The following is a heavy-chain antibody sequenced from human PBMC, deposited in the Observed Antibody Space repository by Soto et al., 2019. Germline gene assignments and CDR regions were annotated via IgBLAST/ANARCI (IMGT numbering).Heavy chain of an antibody. CDR1: GGSISSYY. Sequence: KPSETLSLTCAVSGGSISSYYWSWIRQPPGKGLEWIGYVYYNGNTNYNPSLKSRVTISLDTSKNQFSLKLNSVTAADTAVYYCARDRYSSSPDFDYWGQGTLVTVSS. D-gene: IGHD6-6*01. CDR3: ARDRYSSSPDFDY. V-gene: IGHV4-59*01. CDR2: VYYNGNT. J-gene: IGHJ4*02.